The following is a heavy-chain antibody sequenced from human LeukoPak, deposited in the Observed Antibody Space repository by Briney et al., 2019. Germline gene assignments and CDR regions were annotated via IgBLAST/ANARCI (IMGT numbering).Heavy chain of an antibody. J-gene: IGHJ5*02. CDR3: ARRIDRGWGSMFDP. V-gene: IGHV1-8*03. CDR2: MNPNSGNT. CDR1: GYTFTSYD. Sequence: ASVKVSCKASGYTFTSYDINWVRQATGQGLEWMGWMNPNSGNTGYAQKFQGRVTITRNTSISTAYMGLSSLRSEDTAVYYCARRIDRGWGSMFDPWGQGTLVTVSS. D-gene: IGHD3-16*01.